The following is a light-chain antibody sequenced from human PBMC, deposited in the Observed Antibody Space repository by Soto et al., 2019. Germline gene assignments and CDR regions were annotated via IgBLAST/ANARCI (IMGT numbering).Light chain of an antibody. J-gene: IGKJ1*01. CDR1: QSGFGTY. V-gene: IGKV3-20*01. CDR3: HQYGSAPWT. CDR2: TAS. Sequence: EIVLTQSPGTLSLSPGDRATLSCRASQSGFGTYLAWFQQKPGQAPRLLIYTASTRATGIPDRFSGSGSGTDFTLTISRMEPEDFALYYCHQYGSAPWTLGQGTTVEV.